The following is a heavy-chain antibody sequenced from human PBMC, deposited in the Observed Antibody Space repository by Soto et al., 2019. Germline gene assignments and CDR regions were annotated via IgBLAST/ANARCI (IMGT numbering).Heavy chain of an antibody. J-gene: IGHJ4*02. CDR3: ARGVSGWSPFDL. CDR1: GYTFTDYY. V-gene: IGHV1-2*04. CDR2: INPNSGVT. D-gene: IGHD6-19*01. Sequence: ASVKVSCKTSGYTFTDYYVHWVRQAPGQGLEWVGWINPNSGVTNYAQKFQGWVTLTRDASVATAYMELNSLKSDDTAVFFCARGVSGWSPFDLWGQGTLVTVS.